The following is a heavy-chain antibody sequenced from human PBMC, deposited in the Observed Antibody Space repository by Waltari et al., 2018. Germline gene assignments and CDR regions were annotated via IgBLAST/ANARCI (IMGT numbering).Heavy chain of an antibody. V-gene: IGHV3-21*04. CDR2: ISSSSSYI. CDR3: AREVDSGSRSSSSKEHAFDI. Sequence: EVQLVESGGGLVKPGGSLRLSCAASGFTFSSYSMNWVRQAPGKGLEWVSSISSSSSYIYYADSVKGRFTISRDNAKNSLYLQMNSLRAEDTAVYYCAREVDSGSRSSSSKEHAFDIWGQGTMVTVSS. J-gene: IGHJ3*02. CDR1: GFTFSSYS. D-gene: IGHD1-26*01.